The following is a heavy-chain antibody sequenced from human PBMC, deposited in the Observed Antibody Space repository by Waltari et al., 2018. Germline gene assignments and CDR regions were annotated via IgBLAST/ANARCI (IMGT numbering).Heavy chain of an antibody. CDR1: GYTFTGYY. J-gene: IGHJ6*02. Sequence: QVQLVQSGAEVKKPGASVKVSCKASGYTFTGYYMHWVRQAPGQGLEWMGWINPNRGGTNYAQKFQGWVTMTRDTSISTAYMELSRLRSDDTAVYYCARGSCSSTSCYYGMDVWGQGTTVTVSS. CDR2: INPNRGGT. CDR3: ARGSCSSTSCYYGMDV. V-gene: IGHV1-2*04. D-gene: IGHD2-2*01.